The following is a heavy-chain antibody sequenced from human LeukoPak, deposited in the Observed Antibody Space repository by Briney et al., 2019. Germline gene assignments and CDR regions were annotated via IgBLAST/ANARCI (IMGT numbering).Heavy chain of an antibody. J-gene: IGHJ4*02. D-gene: IGHD5-12*01. Sequence: SETLSLTCTVSGGSISSSSYYWGWIRQPPGKGLEWIGSIYYSGSTYYNPSLKSRVTISVDTSKNQFSLKLSSVTAADTAVYYCARGSRGWLRLPGWYYFDYWGQGTLVTVSS. CDR1: GGSISSSSYY. CDR2: IYYSGST. V-gene: IGHV4-39*07. CDR3: ARGSRGWLRLPGWYYFDY.